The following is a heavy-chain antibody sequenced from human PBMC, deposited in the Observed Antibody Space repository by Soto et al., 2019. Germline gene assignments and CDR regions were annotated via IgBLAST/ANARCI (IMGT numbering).Heavy chain of an antibody. D-gene: IGHD2-21*02. V-gene: IGHV4-59*01. Sequence: SETLSLTCTVSGGSISGYYWSWIRQPPGKGLEWIGNVYYSGGAKYNPSVKRRVSISVDTSKNQFSLNLSSVTAADTAVYYCTRDGDGRMTTNPYYYYGMDVWSPGITVTVSS. CDR3: TRDGDGRMTTNPYYYYGMDV. CDR2: VYYSGGA. CDR1: GGSISGYY. J-gene: IGHJ6*02.